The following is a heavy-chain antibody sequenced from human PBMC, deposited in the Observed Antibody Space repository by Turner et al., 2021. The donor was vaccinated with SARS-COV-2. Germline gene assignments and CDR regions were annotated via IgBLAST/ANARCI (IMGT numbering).Heavy chain of an antibody. CDR1: GGTFSSYA. CDR3: ARVTSFSGSGTYSTY. CDR2: IIPILGIA. J-gene: IGHJ4*02. Sequence: QVQLVQSGAEVKKPGSSVKVSCKASGGTFSSYAINWVRQAPGQGLEWMGRIIPILGIANYAQKFQGRVTITADESTSTAYMELSSLRSEDTAVYYCARVTSFSGSGTYSTYWGQGTLVTVSS. D-gene: IGHD3-10*01. V-gene: IGHV1-69*04.